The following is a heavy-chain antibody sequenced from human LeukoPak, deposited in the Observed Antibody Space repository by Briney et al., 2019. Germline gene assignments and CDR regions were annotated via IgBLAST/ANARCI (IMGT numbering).Heavy chain of an antibody. CDR2: ISSSSSTI. D-gene: IGHD2-2*01. Sequence: AGGSLRLSCAASGFTFSSYSMNWVRQAPGKGLEWVSYISSSSSTIYYADSVEGRFIISRDNAKNSLYLQMNSLRAEDTAVYYCARDGGCSSTSCYSRFNWFDPWGQGTLVTVSS. CDR1: GFTFSSYS. V-gene: IGHV3-48*01. CDR3: ARDGGCSSTSCYSRFNWFDP. J-gene: IGHJ5*02.